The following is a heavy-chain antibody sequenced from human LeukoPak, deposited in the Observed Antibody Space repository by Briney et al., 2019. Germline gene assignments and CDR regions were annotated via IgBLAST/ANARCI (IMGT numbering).Heavy chain of an antibody. CDR1: GFSFSSYN. Sequence: GGSLRLSCAASGFSFSSYNMNWVRQAPGKGLEWVSSIPSSDNYINYADSVRGRFTVSRDNAKNALYLQMNSLRAEDTAVYYCASSGGRTSYGDYVDYFDFWGQGTLVTVSS. D-gene: IGHD4-17*01. CDR3: ASSGGRTSYGDYVDYFDF. CDR2: IPSSDNYI. J-gene: IGHJ4*02. V-gene: IGHV3-21*01.